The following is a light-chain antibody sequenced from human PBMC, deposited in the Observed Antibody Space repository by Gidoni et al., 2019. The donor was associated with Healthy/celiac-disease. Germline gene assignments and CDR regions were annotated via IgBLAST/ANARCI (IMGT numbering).Light chain of an antibody. CDR3: QQYYSTPLT. V-gene: IGKV4-1*01. Sequence: IVLTQSPDYLAVALGERDTINCKSRQSVLYSSNNKNYLAGYQQKPGQPPKLLIYWSSTRESGVPNRFSCSGSGSDFTLTISSLQSEDVAVYYCQQYYSTPLTFGGGTKVEIK. CDR2: WSS. J-gene: IGKJ4*01. CDR1: QSVLYSSNNKNY.